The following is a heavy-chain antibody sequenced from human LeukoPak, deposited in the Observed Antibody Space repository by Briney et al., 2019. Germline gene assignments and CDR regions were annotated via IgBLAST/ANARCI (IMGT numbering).Heavy chain of an antibody. D-gene: IGHD4-17*01. J-gene: IGHJ4*02. Sequence: GGSLRLSCAASGFTFSSYGMHWVRQAPGKGLQWVAVISYDGSDKYYADSVKGRFTISRDNSKSTVYLQMSTLTAEDTAVYYCARPNYGSHWGYFDYWGQGTLVTVSS. CDR1: GFTFSSYG. CDR3: ARPNYGSHWGYFDY. CDR2: ISYDGSDK. V-gene: IGHV3-30*19.